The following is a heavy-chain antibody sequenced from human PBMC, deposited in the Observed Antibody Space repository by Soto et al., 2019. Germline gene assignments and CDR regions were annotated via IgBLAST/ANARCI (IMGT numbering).Heavy chain of an antibody. CDR2: INHSGST. D-gene: IGHD3-3*01. CDR3: ARGGRFLEWLIIAYFDY. CDR1: GGSFSGYY. J-gene: IGHJ4*02. V-gene: IGHV4-34*01. Sequence: SETLSLTCAVYGGSFSGYYWSWIRQPPGEGLEWIGEINHSGSTNYNPSLKSRVTISVDTSKNQFSLKLSSVTAADTAVYYCARGGRFLEWLIIAYFDYWGQGTLVTVSS.